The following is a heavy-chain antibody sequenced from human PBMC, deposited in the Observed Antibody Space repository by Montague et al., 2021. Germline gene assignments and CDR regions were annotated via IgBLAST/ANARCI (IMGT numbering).Heavy chain of an antibody. D-gene: IGHD3-3*01. V-gene: IGHV4-34*01. J-gene: IGHJ4*02. CDR1: GASFKAYY. CDR2: MKSSGAI. Sequence: SETLSLTCAVYGASFKAYYWSWIRQPPGKGLEWIGEMKSSGAINYNPSLTSRVTISVDIPKKQFSLNLRSMTAADTAMYYCMGWSGFESGDFWGQGTQVIVSS. CDR3: MGWSGFESGDF.